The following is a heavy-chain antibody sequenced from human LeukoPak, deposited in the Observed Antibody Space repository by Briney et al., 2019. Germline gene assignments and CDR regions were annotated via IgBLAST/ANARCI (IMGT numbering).Heavy chain of an antibody. CDR2: FDPEDGET. V-gene: IGHV1-24*01. J-gene: IGHJ4*02. D-gene: IGHD1-26*01. Sequence: ASVKVSCKVSVYSLTELSMHWVRQAPGKGLDWMGGFDPEDGETIYAQKFQGRVTMTEDTSTDTAYMELSSLRSEDTAVYYCATALGNGATTPYYWGQGTLVTVSS. CDR1: VYSLTELS. CDR3: ATALGNGATTPYY.